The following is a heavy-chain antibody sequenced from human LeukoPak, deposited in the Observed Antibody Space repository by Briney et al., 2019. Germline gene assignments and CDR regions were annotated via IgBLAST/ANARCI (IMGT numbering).Heavy chain of an antibody. D-gene: IGHD3-10*01. CDR2: IYYSGST. CDR3: ARHYGP. J-gene: IGHJ5*02. V-gene: IGHV4-59*08. Sequence: SETLSLTCTVSGGSISTYYGNWIRQAPGKGLEWIGYIYYSGSTNYNPSLKSRVTISIDTSKNQFSLKLNSVTAADTAVYYCARHYGPWGQGTLVTVSS. CDR1: GGSISTYY.